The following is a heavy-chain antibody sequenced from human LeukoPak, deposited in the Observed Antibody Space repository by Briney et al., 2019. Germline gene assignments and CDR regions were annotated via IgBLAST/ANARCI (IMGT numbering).Heavy chain of an antibody. J-gene: IGHJ4*02. CDR3: ARVLSYYYGSGSHPNDY. CDR1: GFTFSSYW. CDR2: IKQDGSEK. D-gene: IGHD3-10*01. Sequence: GGSLRLSCAASGFTFSSYWMSCVRQAPGKGLEWVANIKQDGSEKYYVDSVKGRFTISRDNAKNSLYLQMNSLRAEDTAVYYCARVLSYYYGSGSHPNDYWGQGTLVTVSS. V-gene: IGHV3-7*01.